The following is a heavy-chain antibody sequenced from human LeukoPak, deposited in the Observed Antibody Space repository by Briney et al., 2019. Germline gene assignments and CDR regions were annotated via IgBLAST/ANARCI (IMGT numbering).Heavy chain of an antibody. Sequence: GGSLRLSCAASGFTFSSYAMSWVRQAPGKGLEWVSAISGSGGSTYYADSVKGRFTISRVNSKNTLYLQMNSLRAEDTAVYYCAKWVHERFGEYFFDYWGQGTLVTVSS. CDR3: AKWVHERFGEYFFDY. CDR2: ISGSGGST. D-gene: IGHD3-10*01. J-gene: IGHJ4*02. CDR1: GFTFSSYA. V-gene: IGHV3-23*01.